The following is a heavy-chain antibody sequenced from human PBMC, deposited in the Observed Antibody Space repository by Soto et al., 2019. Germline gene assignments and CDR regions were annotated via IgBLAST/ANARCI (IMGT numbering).Heavy chain of an antibody. D-gene: IGHD2-2*01. V-gene: IGHV1-69*06. CDR3: ARDISSTSCYGCFGGD. Sequence: KVSCKAAGGTFSRNAISWVRQAPGQGLEWMGGIIPFFDTANYVKKFQGRVTVSADKATSTAYMELRSLRSDDTAVYYCARDISSTSCYGCFGGDWGQGTLVTVSS. CDR1: GGTFSRNA. CDR2: IIPFFDTA. J-gene: IGHJ4*02.